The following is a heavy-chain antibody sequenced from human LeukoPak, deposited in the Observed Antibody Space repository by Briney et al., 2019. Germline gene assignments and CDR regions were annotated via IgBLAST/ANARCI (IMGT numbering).Heavy chain of an antibody. CDR3: ARAVLYDFWSGYWSDAFDI. CDR1: GFTFSSHA. D-gene: IGHD3-3*01. CDR2: ISSSSSYI. Sequence: GGSLRLSCAASGFTFSSHAMNWVRQAPGKGLEWVSSISSSSSYIYYADSVKGRFTISRDNAKNSLYLQMNSLRAEDTAVYYCARAVLYDFWSGYWSDAFDIWGQGTMVTVSS. V-gene: IGHV3-21*01. J-gene: IGHJ3*02.